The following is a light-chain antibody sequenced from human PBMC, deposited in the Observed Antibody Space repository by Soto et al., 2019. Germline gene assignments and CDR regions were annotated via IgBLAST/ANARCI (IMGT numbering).Light chain of an antibody. CDR3: QQRSNWSLT. CDR2: DAS. V-gene: IGKV3-11*01. J-gene: IGKJ2*01. Sequence: EIVLTQSPATLSLSPGERATLSCRASQSVSSYLAWYQQKPGQAPRLLIYDASNRATGIPARCSGSGSGTDFTLTISSLEPEDFAVYYCQQRSNWSLTVCQGTKLEIK. CDR1: QSVSSY.